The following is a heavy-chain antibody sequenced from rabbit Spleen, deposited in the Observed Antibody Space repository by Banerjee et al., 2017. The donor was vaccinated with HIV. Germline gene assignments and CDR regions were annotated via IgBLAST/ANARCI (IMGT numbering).Heavy chain of an antibody. CDR3: ARDAAGREDFNL. D-gene: IGHD4-2*01. CDR1: GVSFSANSY. J-gene: IGHJ4*01. Sequence: QSLEESGGDLVKPGASLTLTCTASGVSFSANSYMCWVRQAPGKGLEWIACIDTGGSGFTYFASWAKGRFTISKTSSTTVTLQMTSLTAADTATYFCARDAAGREDFNLWGPGTLVTVS. CDR2: IDTGGSGFT. V-gene: IGHV1S40*01.